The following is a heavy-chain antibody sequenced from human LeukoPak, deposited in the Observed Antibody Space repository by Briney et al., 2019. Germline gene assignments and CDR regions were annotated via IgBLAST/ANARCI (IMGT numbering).Heavy chain of an antibody. D-gene: IGHD3-22*01. CDR3: ARDSKYYYDSSGYDRDAGFDY. V-gene: IGHV1-46*01. CDR1: GYTFTSYY. Sequence: ASVKVSCKASGYTFTSYYMHWVRQAPGQGLEWMGIINPSGGSTSYAQKFQGRVTMARDMSTSTEYMELSSLRSEDTAVYYCARDSKYYYDSSGYDRDAGFDYWGQGTLVTVSS. CDR2: INPSGGST. J-gene: IGHJ4*02.